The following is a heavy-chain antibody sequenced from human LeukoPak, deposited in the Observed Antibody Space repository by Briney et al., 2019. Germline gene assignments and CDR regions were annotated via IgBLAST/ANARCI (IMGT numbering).Heavy chain of an antibody. J-gene: IGHJ4*02. CDR2: IIPFLGTT. CDR3: NVIQFTHYFEY. Sequence: GASVKVSCKASGGVFTTYAMSWVRQAPGQGLEWMGDIIPFLGTTNYAQKFQGRVTITADEPTRTAYMELTYLKSDDTAVYFPNVIQFTHYFEYWGQGTLVTVSS. D-gene: IGHD2-21*01. CDR1: GGVFTTYA. V-gene: IGHV1-69*13.